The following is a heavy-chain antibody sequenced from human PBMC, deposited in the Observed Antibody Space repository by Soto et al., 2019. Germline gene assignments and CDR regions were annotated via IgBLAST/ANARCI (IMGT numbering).Heavy chain of an antibody. Sequence: GGSLRLSCAASGFTVSSNYMSWVRQAPGKGLEWVSVIYSGGSTYYADSVKGRFTISRHNSKNTLYLQMNSLRAEDTAVYYCARDRGLSGWRDDAFDIWGQGTMVTVSS. CDR1: GFTVSSNY. V-gene: IGHV3-53*04. CDR3: ARDRGLSGWRDDAFDI. J-gene: IGHJ3*02. D-gene: IGHD6-19*01. CDR2: IYSGGST.